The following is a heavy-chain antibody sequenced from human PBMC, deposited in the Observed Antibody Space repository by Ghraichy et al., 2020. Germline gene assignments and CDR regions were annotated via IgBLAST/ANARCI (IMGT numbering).Heavy chain of an antibody. CDR3: ARGRYYYENSGFYYDDP. J-gene: IGHJ5*02. CDR1: GGSISSGDYY. V-gene: IGHV4-30-4*01. CDR2: IYYFSGST. Sequence: SQTLSLTCTVSGGSISSGDYYWSWIRQPPGEGLEWLGYIYYFSGSTDYNPSLKSRVTISIDTSKNQFSLNLSSVTAADTAVYYFARGRYYYENSGFYYDDPWGQGTLVTVSS. D-gene: IGHD3-22*01.